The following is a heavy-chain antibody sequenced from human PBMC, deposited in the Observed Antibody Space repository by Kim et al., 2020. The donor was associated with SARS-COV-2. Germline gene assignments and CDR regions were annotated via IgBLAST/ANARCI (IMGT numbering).Heavy chain of an antibody. D-gene: IGHD3-22*01. J-gene: IGHJ4*02. V-gene: IGHV3-33*01. Sequence: GGSLRLSCAASGFIFSNYGMHWVRQAPGKGLEWVAVIWANGNREYYTDSVKGRFTISRDISKSTVFQQMNSLRAEDTAVYYCARDDDTSSHYSRFVYWGQGTLVTVSS. CDR3: ARDDDTSSHYSRFVY. CDR2: IWANGNRE. CDR1: GFIFSNYG.